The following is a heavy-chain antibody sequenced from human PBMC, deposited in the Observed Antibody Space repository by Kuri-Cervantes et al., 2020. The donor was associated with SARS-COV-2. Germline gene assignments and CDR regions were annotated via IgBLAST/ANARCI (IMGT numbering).Heavy chain of an antibody. V-gene: IGHV4-39*01. D-gene: IGHD2-15*01. J-gene: IGHJ4*02. CDR2: SYYSGST. CDR3: ARQSDSVGY. Sequence: ESLKISCTVSGGSISSSSYYWGWIRQPPGKGLEWIGSSYYSGSTYYNPSLKSRVTISLDTSKNQFSLRLSSVTAADTAMYYCARQSDSVGYWGQGTLVTVSS. CDR1: GGSISSSSYY.